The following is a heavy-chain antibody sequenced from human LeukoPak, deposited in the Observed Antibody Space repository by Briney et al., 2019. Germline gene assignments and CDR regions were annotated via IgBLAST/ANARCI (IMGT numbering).Heavy chain of an antibody. J-gene: IGHJ4*02. CDR2: IRGSGGNT. D-gene: IGHD6-19*01. Sequence: PGGSLRLSCAASGLTFSSYAMRWVRPAPGKGVEGVAAIRGSGGNTYYADSVKGRFTISRDNTKNTQYLQMNSLRAEDTAVYYCAKDGGWSLGYFDYWGQGTLVTVSS. CDR1: GLTFSSYA. V-gene: IGHV3-23*01. CDR3: AKDGGWSLGYFDY.